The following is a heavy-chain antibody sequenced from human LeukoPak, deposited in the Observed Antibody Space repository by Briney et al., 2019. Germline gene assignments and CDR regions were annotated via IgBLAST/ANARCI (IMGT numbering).Heavy chain of an antibody. CDR3: ARCVGRDYDFWSGYYAGISNWFDP. D-gene: IGHD3-3*01. Sequence: SETLSLTCAVSGGSISSSNWWSWVRQPPGKGLEWIGEIYHSGSTNYNPSLKSRVTISVDKSKNQFSLKLSSVTAADTAVYYCARCVGRDYDFWSGYYAGISNWFDPWGQGTLVTVSS. CDR2: IYHSGST. V-gene: IGHV4-4*02. CDR1: GGSISSSNW. J-gene: IGHJ5*02.